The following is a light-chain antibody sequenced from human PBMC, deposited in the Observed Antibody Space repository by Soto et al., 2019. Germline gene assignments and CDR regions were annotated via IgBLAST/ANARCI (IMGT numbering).Light chain of an antibody. CDR3: QQRRNWPPIT. V-gene: IGKV3-11*01. CDR1: QSVSSY. Sequence: EIVLTQSPANLSLSPGERATLSCMASQSVSSYLAWYQQKPGQAPRLLIYDASNRATGIPARFSGSGSGTDFTLTISSLDPEDFAVYYCQQRRNWPPITFGQGTRLRL. J-gene: IGKJ5*01. CDR2: DAS.